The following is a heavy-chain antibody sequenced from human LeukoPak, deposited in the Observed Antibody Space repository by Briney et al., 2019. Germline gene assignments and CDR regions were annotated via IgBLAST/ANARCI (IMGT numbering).Heavy chain of an antibody. J-gene: IGHJ3*02. CDR3: AKGHSYCSSTSCSSDAFDI. CDR1: EFTLSSCW. CDR2: INPDGGIT. Sequence: GGSLRLSCVDSEFTLSSCWVHWVRQPPGKGLVWVARINPDGGITNYADSVRGRFTISRDNTKNTLYLQMNSLRAEDTAVYYCAKGHSYCSSTSCSSDAFDIWGQGTMVTVSS. D-gene: IGHD2-2*01. V-gene: IGHV3-74*01.